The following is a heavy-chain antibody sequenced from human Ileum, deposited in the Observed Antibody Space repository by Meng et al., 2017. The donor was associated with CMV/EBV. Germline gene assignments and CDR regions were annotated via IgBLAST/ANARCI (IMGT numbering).Heavy chain of an antibody. Sequence: EPGPGLVKPSETLSLTCIVSGDSIIGYHWPWIRKPAGKGLEWIGRLRTSGTTDHNPSLKSRVTLSIDTSKNQFSLKLNSVTAADTAVYYCGRAGARGVPVDMWGQGTLVTVSS. J-gene: IGHJ4*02. D-gene: IGHD3-10*01. CDR3: GRAGARGVPVDM. V-gene: IGHV4-4*07. CDR1: GDSIIGYH. CDR2: LRTSGTT.